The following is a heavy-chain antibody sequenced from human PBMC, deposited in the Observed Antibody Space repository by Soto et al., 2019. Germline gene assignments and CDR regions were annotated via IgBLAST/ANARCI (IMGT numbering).Heavy chain of an antibody. CDR1: GVTSQDYF. V-gene: IGHV3-72*01. J-gene: IGHJ4*02. D-gene: IGHD1-26*01. CDR2: VRNKARSYTT. CDR3: ATDRSWTYYS. Sequence: EVQLVQSGGGLVQPGGSLRLSCVASGVTSQDYFMDWVRQAPGKGLEWVGRVRNKARSYTTDYAASVKGRFTISRDDSKDSVFLQLNSLRPEDTAVYYCATDRSWTYYSWGQGTLVHVSS.